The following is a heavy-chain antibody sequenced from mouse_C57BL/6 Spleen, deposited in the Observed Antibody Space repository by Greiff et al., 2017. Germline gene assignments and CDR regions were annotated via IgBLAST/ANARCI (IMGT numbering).Heavy chain of an antibody. D-gene: IGHD1-1*01. CDR1: GYTFTDYE. J-gene: IGHJ3*01. CDR3: TRDYGSRFAY. Sequence: VQRVESGAELVRPGASVTLSCKASGYTFTDYEMHWVKQTPVHGLEWIGAIDPETGGTAYNQKFKGKAILTADKSSSTAYMELRSLTSEDSAVYYCTRDYGSRFAYWGQGTLVTVSA. CDR2: IDPETGGT. V-gene: IGHV1-15*01.